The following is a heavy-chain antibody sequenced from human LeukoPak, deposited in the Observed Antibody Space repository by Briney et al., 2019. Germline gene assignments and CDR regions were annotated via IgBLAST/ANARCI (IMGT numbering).Heavy chain of an antibody. Sequence: PGGPLRLSCAASGFTFSSYGMHWVRQAPGKGLEWVEVIYYDGSNKYYADSVKGRFTISRDNSKNKLYLQMNSLRAEDTAVYYCAKDHGTCELLTYDFGDWGQGTLVTVSS. J-gene: IGHJ4*02. CDR3: AKDHGTCELLTYDFGD. CDR2: IYYDGSNK. V-gene: IGHV3-30*18. D-gene: IGHD1-26*01. CDR1: GFTFSSYG.